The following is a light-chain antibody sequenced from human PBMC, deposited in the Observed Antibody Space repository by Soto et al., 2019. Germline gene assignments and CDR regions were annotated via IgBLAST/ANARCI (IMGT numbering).Light chain of an antibody. V-gene: IGKV1-33*01. CDR1: QDIKNY. CDR3: QQSYVTPLT. CDR2: DAS. Sequence: DTQMTQSPSSLSASVGDRVTITCQASQDIKNYLNWYLQKPRKAPKLLIYDASNLERGVPSRFSGSGAGTEYSLTISSLQPEDNGTYYCQQSYVTPLTFGGGTKVDIK. J-gene: IGKJ4*01.